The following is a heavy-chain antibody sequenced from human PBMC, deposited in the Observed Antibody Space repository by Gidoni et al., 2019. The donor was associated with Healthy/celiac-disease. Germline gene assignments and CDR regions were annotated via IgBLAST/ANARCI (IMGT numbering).Heavy chain of an antibody. CDR1: GFTFSSYA. V-gene: IGHV3-64*01. J-gene: IGHJ4*02. Sequence: EVQLVESGGGLVQPGGSLRLSCAASGFTFSSYAMHWVRQAPGKGLEYVSAISSNGGSTYYANSVKGRFTISRDNSKNTLYLQMGSLRAEDMAVYYCARGRDTAMVRFVFDYWGQGTLVTVSS. CDR2: ISSNGGST. CDR3: ARGRDTAMVRFVFDY. D-gene: IGHD5-18*01.